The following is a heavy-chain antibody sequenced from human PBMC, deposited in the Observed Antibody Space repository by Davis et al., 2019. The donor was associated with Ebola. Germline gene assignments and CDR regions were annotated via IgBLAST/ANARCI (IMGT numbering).Heavy chain of an antibody. V-gene: IGHV5-51*01. Sequence: GGSLRLSCKDSEDSFTSYWIGWMRQMPGKGLEWMGIIYTGDSDTRYSPSFRGQVTISADKSTRTAYLQWGSLKASDSAMYYCASLRRTITGMDDAFDIWGQGTMVTVSS. D-gene: IGHD2-8*02. CDR2: IYTGDSDT. J-gene: IGHJ3*02. CDR3: ASLRRTITGMDDAFDI. CDR1: EDSFTSYW.